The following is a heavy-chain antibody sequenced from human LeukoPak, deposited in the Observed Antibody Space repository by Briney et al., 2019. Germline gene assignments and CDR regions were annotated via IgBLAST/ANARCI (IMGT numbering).Heavy chain of an antibody. CDR1: GYTFTSYG. CDR3: ARAPHCSSPSCSYPIDY. CDR2: ISAYNGNT. D-gene: IGHD2-2*01. V-gene: IGHV1-18*01. Sequence: ASVKVSCKASGYTFTSYGISWVRQAPGQGLEWMGWISAYNGNTNYAQKLQGRVTMTTDPSTSTAYMELRSLRSDDTAVYYCARAPHCSSPSCSYPIDYWGQGTLVTVSS. J-gene: IGHJ4*02.